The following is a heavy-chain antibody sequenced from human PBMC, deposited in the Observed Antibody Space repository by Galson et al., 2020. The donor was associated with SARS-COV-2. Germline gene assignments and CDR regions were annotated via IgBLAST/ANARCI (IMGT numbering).Heavy chain of an antibody. CDR2: TYPGGDT. CDR1: GFTVSSNY. V-gene: IGHV3-53*01. J-gene: IGHJ4*02. Sequence: GESLKISCAASGFTVSSNYLSWVRQAPGKGLEWVSVTYPGGDTYYADSVKGRFTFSRDNSKNTLYLQMNSLRAEDTAVYYCAKAILNSGSYPDYWGQGTLVTVSS. CDR3: AKAILNSGSYPDY. D-gene: IGHD1-26*01.